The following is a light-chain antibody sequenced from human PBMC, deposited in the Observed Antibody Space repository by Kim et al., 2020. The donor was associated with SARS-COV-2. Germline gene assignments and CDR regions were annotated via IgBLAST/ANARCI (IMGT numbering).Light chain of an antibody. V-gene: IGKV1-33*01. CDR3: QQHDALIT. CDR1: QDISTS. Sequence: DIQMTQSPSSLSASVGDRVTITCQASQDISTSLNWYQQKPGKPPNLLIYDVSNLERGVPSRFSGSGSGTHFTLTISSLRAEDIATYYCQQHDALITFGQGTRLEIK. CDR2: DVS. J-gene: IGKJ5*01.